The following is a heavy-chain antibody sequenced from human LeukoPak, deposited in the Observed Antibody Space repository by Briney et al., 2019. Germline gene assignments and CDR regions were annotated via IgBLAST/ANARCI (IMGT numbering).Heavy chain of an antibody. V-gene: IGHV3-7*01. CDR2: IKQDGSEK. Sequence: PSETLSLTCTVSGGSIRNSGYYWGWIRQAPGKGLEWVANIKQDGSEKYYVDSVKGRFTISRDNAKNSLYLQMNSLRAEDTAVYYCARWDYWGQGTLVTVSS. CDR1: GGSIRNSGYY. CDR3: ARWDY. J-gene: IGHJ4*02.